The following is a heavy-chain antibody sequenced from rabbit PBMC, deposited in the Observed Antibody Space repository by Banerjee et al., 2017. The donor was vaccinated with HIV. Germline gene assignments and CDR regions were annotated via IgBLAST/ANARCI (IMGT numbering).Heavy chain of an antibody. D-gene: IGHD7-1*01. CDR3: ARDLTGVTGWNFGL. J-gene: IGHJ4*01. CDR1: GFDFSSYY. Sequence: QEQLKESGGGLVQPGGSLKLSCKASGFDFSSYYMCWVRQAPGKGLEWIACIYTGSGSTYYASWAKGRFTISKTSSTTVTLQMTSLTAADTATYFCARDLTGVTGWNFGLWGPGTLVTVS. V-gene: IGHV1S45*01. CDR2: IYTGSGST.